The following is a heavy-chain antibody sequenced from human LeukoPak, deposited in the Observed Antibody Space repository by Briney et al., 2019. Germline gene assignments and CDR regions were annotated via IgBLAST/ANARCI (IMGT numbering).Heavy chain of an antibody. Sequence: GGSLRLSCAASGFTFSSYGMHWVRQAPGKGLEWVAVVSFDGSDKHYADSVKGRFTVSRDNSKNTLYLQMNSLRGEDTAVYYCAKERGKITNFDYWGQGTLVTVSP. CDR3: AKERGKITNFDY. CDR2: VSFDGSDK. D-gene: IGHD3-16*01. V-gene: IGHV3-30*18. CDR1: GFTFSSYG. J-gene: IGHJ4*02.